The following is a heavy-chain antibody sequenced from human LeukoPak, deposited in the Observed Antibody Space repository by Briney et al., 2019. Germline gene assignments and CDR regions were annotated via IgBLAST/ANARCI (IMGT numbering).Heavy chain of an antibody. D-gene: IGHD3-10*01. V-gene: IGHV3-30*18. CDR3: AKDSLHYYGSGSLAPDY. J-gene: IGHJ4*02. CDR1: GFTFSSYG. CDR2: ISYDGSNK. Sequence: PGRSLRLSCAASGFTFSSYGTHWVRQAPGKGLEWVAVISYDGSNKYYADSVKGRFTIPRDNSKNTLYLQMNSLRAEDTAVYYCAKDSLHYYGSGSLAPDYWGQGTLVTVSS.